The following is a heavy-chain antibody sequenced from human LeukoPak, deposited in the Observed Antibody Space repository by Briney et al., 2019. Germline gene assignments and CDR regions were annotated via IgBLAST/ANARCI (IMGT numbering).Heavy chain of an antibody. CDR1: GFTFDDYA. J-gene: IGHJ4*02. V-gene: IGHV3-9*03. Sequence: PGGSLRLSCEASGFTFDDYAMHWVRQAPGKGLEWVSGISWNSGSIGYADSVKGRFTVSRDNAKNSLYLQMNSLRAEDMALYYCAKGSSGWYYYFDYWGQGTLVTVSS. CDR3: AKGSSGWYYYFDY. D-gene: IGHD6-19*01. CDR2: ISWNSGSI.